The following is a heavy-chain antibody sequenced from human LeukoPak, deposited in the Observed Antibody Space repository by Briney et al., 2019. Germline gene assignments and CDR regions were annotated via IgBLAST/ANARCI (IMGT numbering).Heavy chain of an antibody. Sequence: SETLSLTCTVSGGSIRSTTYYWGWIRQPPGKGLEWIGSIYYSGNTYHSPSLMSRVTISVDTSRNQFSLKLSSVTAADTAVYYCARLRRHSGSYSVVYNWFDPWGQGTLVTVSS. CDR2: IYYSGNT. CDR1: GGSIRSTTYY. D-gene: IGHD1-26*01. CDR3: ARLRRHSGSYSVVYNWFDP. V-gene: IGHV4-39*07. J-gene: IGHJ5*02.